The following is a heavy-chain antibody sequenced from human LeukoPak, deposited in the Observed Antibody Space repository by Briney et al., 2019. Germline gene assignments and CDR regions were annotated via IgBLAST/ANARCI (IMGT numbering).Heavy chain of an antibody. J-gene: IGHJ4*02. V-gene: IGHV4-4*09. CDR1: GGSISGHS. CDR2: IYTSGST. D-gene: IGHD6-13*01. Sequence: SETLSLTCTVSGGSISGHSWSWIRQPPGKGLEWIGYIYTSGSTNFNPSLKSRVTISVDTSKNQFSLKLRSVTAADTAVYYCASIPGSSTSWYHFDNWGQGTLVTVSS. CDR3: ASIPGSSTSWYHFDN.